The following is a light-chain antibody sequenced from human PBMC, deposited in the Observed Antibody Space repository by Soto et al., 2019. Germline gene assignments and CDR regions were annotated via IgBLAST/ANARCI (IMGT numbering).Light chain of an antibody. Sequence: QSVLTQPASVSGSLGQSITISCTGTSSDLGGYNYVSWYQQHPGKAPRLVIYEVTNRPSGVSNRFSGSKSGNTASLTTSGLQADDEADYYCNSFTDSSLYVFGTGTKV. V-gene: IGLV2-14*01. CDR2: EVT. CDR3: NSFTDSSLYV. CDR1: SSDLGGYNY. J-gene: IGLJ1*01.